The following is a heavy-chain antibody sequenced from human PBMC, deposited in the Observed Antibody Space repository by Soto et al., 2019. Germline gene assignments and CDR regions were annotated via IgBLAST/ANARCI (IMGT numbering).Heavy chain of an antibody. CDR2: INHSGST. J-gene: IGHJ6*02. V-gene: IGHV4-34*01. CDR3: ARHPRGSRMHV. Sequence: SETLSLTCAVSGGSISGGGCSWSWNRQPPGKGLEWIGEINHSGSTNYNPSLKSRVTISVDTSKNQFSLKLSSVTAADTAVYYCARHPRGSRMHVWGQGTTVTVSS. D-gene: IGHD2-15*01. CDR1: GGSISGGGCS.